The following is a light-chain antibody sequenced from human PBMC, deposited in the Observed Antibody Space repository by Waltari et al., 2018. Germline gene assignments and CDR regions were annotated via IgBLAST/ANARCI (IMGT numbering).Light chain of an antibody. Sequence: QSALTQPASVSGSPGQSITISCTGTASDVAFYNYVSWYQQHPGKAPKVIIYDVSERPSGVSKRFSGSKSVNSAFLTISGLQAEDEADYYCNSYTGSSSWVFGGGTKLTV. J-gene: IGLJ3*02. CDR3: NSYTGSSSWV. CDR2: DVS. V-gene: IGLV2-14*03. CDR1: ASDVAFYNY.